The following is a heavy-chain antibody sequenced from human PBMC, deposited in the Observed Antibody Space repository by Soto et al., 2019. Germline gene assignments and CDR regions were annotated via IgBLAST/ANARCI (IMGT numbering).Heavy chain of an antibody. CDR3: ARQLGYGYINNWFHP. D-gene: IGHD5-18*01. CDR2: VYPGDSAA. Sequence: GQSLKTSCRGSGYRFTSYWIAWVRQLPGQGLERRWIVYPGDSAARYSTSFQPLSTISVDKSISAAYLHRSSVRASEPAIYHCARQLGYGYINNWFHPWGQGTLVTV. J-gene: IGHJ5*02. V-gene: IGHV5-51*01. CDR1: GYRFTSYW.